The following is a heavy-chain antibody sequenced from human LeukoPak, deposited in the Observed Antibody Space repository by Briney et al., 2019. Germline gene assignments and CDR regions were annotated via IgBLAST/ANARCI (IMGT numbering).Heavy chain of an antibody. CDR3: ARYHTALNY. V-gene: IGHV3-53*01. J-gene: IGHJ4*02. D-gene: IGHD5-18*01. CDR1: GFTVSSDY. CDR2: IYSGGST. Sequence: GGSLRLSCAASGFTVSSDYMTWVRQAPGKGLEWVSVIYSGGSTYYADSVKGRFTISRDNSKNTVYLQLNNLRVEDTAVYYCARYHTALNYWGQGTLVTASS.